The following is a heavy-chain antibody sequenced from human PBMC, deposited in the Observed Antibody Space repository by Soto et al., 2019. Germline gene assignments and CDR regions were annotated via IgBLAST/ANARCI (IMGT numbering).Heavy chain of an antibody. CDR3: ARFTIPGGFDP. V-gene: IGHV4-30-2*01. CDR2: IYHSGST. Sequence: LQLQESGSGLVKPSQTLSLTGTVSGGSIVSGGYSWTWIRQPPGKGLEWIGYIYHSGSTYYNPSLKSRVTMSVDRSKNQFSLKVNSVTAADTAVYYCARFTIPGGFDPWGQGTLVTVSS. CDR1: GGSIVSGGYS. D-gene: IGHD2-21*01. J-gene: IGHJ5*02.